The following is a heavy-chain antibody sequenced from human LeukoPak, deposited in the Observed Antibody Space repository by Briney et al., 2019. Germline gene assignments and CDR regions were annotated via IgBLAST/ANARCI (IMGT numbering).Heavy chain of an antibody. CDR2: INADDGNT. CDR1: GYIFTTYA. CDR3: ARGIVVKPSANWFDP. J-gene: IGHJ5*02. D-gene: IGHD2-2*01. V-gene: IGHV1-3*01. Sequence: ASVKVSCKTSGYIFTTYAIHWVRQAPGRGLEWMGLINADDGNTRYSQRFQGGVTITRDTSANTAYKELSSLRFEDTAVYYCARGIVVKPSANWFDPWGQGTPVTVSS.